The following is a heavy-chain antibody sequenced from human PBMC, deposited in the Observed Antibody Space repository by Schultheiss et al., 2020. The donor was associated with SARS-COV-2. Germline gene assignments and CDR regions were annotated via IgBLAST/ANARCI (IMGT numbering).Heavy chain of an antibody. Sequence: SETLSLTCTVSGGSISSYYWGWFRQPPGKGLEWIGSISYSGTTYYTPSLKSRVTISVDTSKNQFSLKLSSVTAADTAVYYCARGSGWYRDYYYGMDVWGQGTTVTVSS. CDR3: ARGSGWYRDYYYGMDV. CDR2: ISYSGTT. V-gene: IGHV4-39*07. CDR1: GGSISSYY. D-gene: IGHD6-19*01. J-gene: IGHJ6*02.